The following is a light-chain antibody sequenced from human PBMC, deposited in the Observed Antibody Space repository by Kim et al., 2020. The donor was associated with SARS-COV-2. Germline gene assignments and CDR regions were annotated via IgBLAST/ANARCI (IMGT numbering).Light chain of an antibody. J-gene: IGKJ1*01. CDR3: QQYSSSPAT. CDR2: GAS. V-gene: IGKV3-20*01. Sequence: CPGERAPRTCRASQSVSSNYLAWYQQKPGQAPRLLIYGASSRATGIPDRFSGSGSGTDFTLTITRLEPEDFAVYYCQQYSSSPATFGQGTKVDIK. CDR1: QSVSSNY.